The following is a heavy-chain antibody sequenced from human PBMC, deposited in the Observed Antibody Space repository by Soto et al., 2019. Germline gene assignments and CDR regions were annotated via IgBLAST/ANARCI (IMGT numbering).Heavy chain of an antibody. Sequence: QVQLVQSGAEVKEPGSSVKVSCKASGDTFSNYATTWVRQAPGQGLEWMGAIIPIFGTTNYAQKFQGRVTITADESTSTAYMELSSLRSDDTAVYYCARDGDSADYGYWGQGTLVTVSS. V-gene: IGHV1-69*01. CDR2: IIPIFGTT. CDR1: GDTFSNYA. D-gene: IGHD2-21*01. CDR3: ARDGDSADYGY. J-gene: IGHJ4*02.